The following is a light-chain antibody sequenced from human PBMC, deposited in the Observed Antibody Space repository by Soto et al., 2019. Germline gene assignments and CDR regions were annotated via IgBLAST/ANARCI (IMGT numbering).Light chain of an antibody. CDR3: QQRSNWPRT. CDR1: QSISSY. CDR2: DAS. J-gene: IGKJ1*01. V-gene: IGKV3-11*01. Sequence: EIVLTQSPATLSLSPGERATLSCRASQSISSYLAWYQQKPGQAPRLLIYDASNRATAIPVRFSGSGSGTDFTLTISSLEPEDFALYYCQQRSNWPRTFGQGTKV.